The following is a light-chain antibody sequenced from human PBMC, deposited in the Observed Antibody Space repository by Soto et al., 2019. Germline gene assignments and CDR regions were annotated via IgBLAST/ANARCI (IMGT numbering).Light chain of an antibody. V-gene: IGKV1-5*03. CDR2: KAS. CDR1: QTINSW. J-gene: IGKJ1*01. Sequence: GDRVTITCRASQTINSWLAWYQQKPGKAPKLLIYKASYLQSWVPSTFSGSGSGTEFTLTISSLQPDDFATYYCQQYNSYSWTFGQGTKVDIK. CDR3: QQYNSYSWT.